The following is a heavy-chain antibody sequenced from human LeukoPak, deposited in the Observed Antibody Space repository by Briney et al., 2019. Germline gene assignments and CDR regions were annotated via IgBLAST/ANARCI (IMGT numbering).Heavy chain of an antibody. J-gene: IGHJ6*03. CDR1: GGSFSGYY. CDR3: ARGLKRSTPAGSPYYYMDV. CDR2: INHSGST. Sequence: SETLSLTCAVYGGSFSGYYWSWIRQPPGKGLEWIGEINHSGSTNYNPSLKSRVTISVDTSKNQFSLKLSSVTAADTAVYYCARGLKRSTPAGSPYYYMDVWGKGTTVTVSS. D-gene: IGHD1-1*01. V-gene: IGHV4-34*01.